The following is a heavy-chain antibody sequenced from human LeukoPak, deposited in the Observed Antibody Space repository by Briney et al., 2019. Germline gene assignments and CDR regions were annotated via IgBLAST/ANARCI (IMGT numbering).Heavy chain of an antibody. D-gene: IGHD6-13*01. V-gene: IGHV4-39*01. J-gene: IGHJ5*02. CDR1: GGSISSSSYY. Sequence: PSETLSLTCTVSGGSISSSSYYWGWIRQPPGTGLEWIGSIYYSGRTYYNPSLKSRVTISVDTSKNQFSLKLSSVTAADTAVYYCARQVGSSWYGYNWFDPWGQGTLVTVSS. CDR3: ARQVGSSWYGYNWFDP. CDR2: IYYSGRT.